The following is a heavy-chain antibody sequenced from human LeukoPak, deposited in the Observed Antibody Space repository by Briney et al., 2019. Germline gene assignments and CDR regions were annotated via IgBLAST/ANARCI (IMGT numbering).Heavy chain of an antibody. CDR3: AKMLRGKYDILTGYYRAPADY. CDR2: ISNSGDST. Sequence: PGGSLRLSCAASGFTFNSYAMSWVRQAPGKRLEWVSAISNSGDSTYYADPVKGRFTISRDNSKNTLYLQMNRLRAEDSAVYYCAKMLRGKYDILTGYYRAPADYWGQGTLVTVSS. CDR1: GFTFNSYA. D-gene: IGHD3-9*01. J-gene: IGHJ4*02. V-gene: IGHV3-23*01.